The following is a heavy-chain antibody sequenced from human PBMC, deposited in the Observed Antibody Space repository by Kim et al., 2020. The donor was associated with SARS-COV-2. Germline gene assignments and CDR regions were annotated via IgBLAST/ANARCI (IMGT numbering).Heavy chain of an antibody. CDR2: FSGSGGST. CDR1: GFTFSSYG. J-gene: IGHJ4*02. Sequence: GGSLRLSCVASGFTFSSYGMSWVRQVPGEGLEWVSTFSGSGGSTYYADSVKGRFTISRVNSKNTVYLQMNSLRAEDTALYYCATDRYSYATGGFDYWGQGTLVIVSS. V-gene: IGHV3-23*01. D-gene: IGHD5-18*01. CDR3: ATDRYSYATGGFDY.